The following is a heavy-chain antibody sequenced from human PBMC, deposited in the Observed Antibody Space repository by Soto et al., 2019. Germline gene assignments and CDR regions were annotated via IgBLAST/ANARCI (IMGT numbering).Heavy chain of an antibody. V-gene: IGHV4-31*03. CDR3: ARAGQSGSSEGANWFDP. J-gene: IGHJ5*02. CDR1: GGSISSGGYY. Sequence: SETLSLTCSVSGGSISSGGYYWSWIRQHPGKGLEWIGYIYYSGSTYFNPPLKSRLTISVDTSKNPFSLQLSSVTAADTAVYYCARAGQSGSSEGANWFDPWGQGTLVNVSS. D-gene: IGHD6-6*01. CDR2: IYYSGST.